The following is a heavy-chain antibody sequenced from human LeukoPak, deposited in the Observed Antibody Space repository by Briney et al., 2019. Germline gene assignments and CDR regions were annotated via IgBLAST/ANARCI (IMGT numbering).Heavy chain of an antibody. J-gene: IGHJ3*02. V-gene: IGHV1-46*01. CDR2: INPSGGST. CDR3: ARSIVYGDYGHAFDI. Sequence: GASVKVSCKASGYTFTSYYMHWVRQAPGQGLEWMGIINPSGGSTSYAQKFQGRVTMTRDTSTSTVYMELSSLRSEDTAVYYCARSIVYGDYGHAFDIWGQGTMVTVSS. CDR1: GYTFTSYY. D-gene: IGHD4-17*01.